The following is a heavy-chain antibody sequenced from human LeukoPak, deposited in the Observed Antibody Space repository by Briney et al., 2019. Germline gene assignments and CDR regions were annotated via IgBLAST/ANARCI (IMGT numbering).Heavy chain of an antibody. Sequence: GGSLRLSCAASGFTFSNYAMSWVRQAPGKGLEWVSAITGSGGNTNYADSVKGRFTISRDNSKNTVFLQMNSLRHEDTAIYYCVIWGDYDVLTGYYVSDYWGQGTLVTVSS. D-gene: IGHD3-9*01. V-gene: IGHV3-23*01. CDR3: VIWGDYDVLTGYYVSDY. CDR1: GFTFSNYA. J-gene: IGHJ4*02. CDR2: ITGSGGNT.